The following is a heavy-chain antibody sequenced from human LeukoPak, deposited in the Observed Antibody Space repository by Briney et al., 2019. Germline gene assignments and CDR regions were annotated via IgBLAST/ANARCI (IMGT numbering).Heavy chain of an antibody. J-gene: IGHJ4*02. CDR3: ARVCRSPVKYDSSGYNDY. V-gene: IGHV4-34*01. CDR2: INHSGST. Sequence: SETLSLTCAVYGGSFSGYYWSWIRQPPGKGLEWIGEINHSGSTNYNPSLKSRVTISVDTSKNQFSLKLSSVTAADTAVYYCARVCRSPVKYDSSGYNDYWGQGILVTVSS. D-gene: IGHD3-22*01. CDR1: GGSFSGYY.